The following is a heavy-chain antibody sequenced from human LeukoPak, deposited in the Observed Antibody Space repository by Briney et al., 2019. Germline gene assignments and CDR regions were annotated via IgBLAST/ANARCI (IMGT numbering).Heavy chain of an antibody. D-gene: IGHD6-19*01. CDR2: IYPGDSDT. J-gene: IGHJ3*02. CDR1: GYSFTSYW. Sequence: GESLKISCKGSGYSFTSYWIGWVRQMPGKGLEWMGIIYPGDSDTRYSPSFQGQVTISADKSISTAYLQWSSLKASDTAMYYCARQSFNGYSSGWYDAFDIWGQGTMVTVSS. V-gene: IGHV5-51*01. CDR3: ARQSFNGYSSGWYDAFDI.